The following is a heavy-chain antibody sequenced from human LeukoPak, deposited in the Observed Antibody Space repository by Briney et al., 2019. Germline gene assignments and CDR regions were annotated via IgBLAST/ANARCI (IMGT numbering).Heavy chain of an antibody. V-gene: IGHV3-48*01. CDR1: GFTFSNYS. CDR2: IRSSSSTI. CDR3: ARAKRNGFDI. J-gene: IGHJ3*02. Sequence: AGGSLRLSCEASGFTFSNYSMNWVRQAPGKGLEWVSYIRSSSSTIYYADSVKGRFTISRDNAKNSLYLQMNSLRAEDTDVYYCARAKRNGFDIWGQGTMVTVSS.